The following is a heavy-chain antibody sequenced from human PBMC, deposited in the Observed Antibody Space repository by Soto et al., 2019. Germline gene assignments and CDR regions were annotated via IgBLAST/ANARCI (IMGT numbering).Heavy chain of an antibody. D-gene: IGHD3-9*01. CDR2: IYYSGTT. CDR3: ARHRGYYDILTGYYTELNFDY. Sequence: SETLSLTCTVSGGSISSSSYYWGWIRQPPGRGLEWIGSIYYSGTTYYNPSLKSRVTISVDTSNNQFSLKLSSVTAADTAVYYCARHRGYYDILTGYYTELNFDYWGQGTLVTVSS. V-gene: IGHV4-39*01. J-gene: IGHJ4*02. CDR1: GGSISSSSYY.